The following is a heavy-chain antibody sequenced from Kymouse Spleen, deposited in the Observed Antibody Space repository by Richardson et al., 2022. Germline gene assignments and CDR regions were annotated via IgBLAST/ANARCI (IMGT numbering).Heavy chain of an antibody. D-gene: IGHD1-1*01,IGHD1-20*01,IGHD1-7*01. CDR3: AREGYWNYFDY. CDR2: IYYSGST. CDR1: GGSISSYY. J-gene: IGHJ4*02. Sequence: QVQLQESGPGLVKPSETLSLTCTVSGGSISSYYWSWIRQPPGKGLEWIGYIYYSGSTNYNPSLKSRVTISVDTSKNQFSLKLSSVTAADTAVYYCAREGYWNYFDYWGQGTLVTVSS. V-gene: IGHV4-59*01.